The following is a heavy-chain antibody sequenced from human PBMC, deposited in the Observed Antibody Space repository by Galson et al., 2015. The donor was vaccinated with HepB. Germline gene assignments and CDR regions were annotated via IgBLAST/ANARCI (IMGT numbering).Heavy chain of an antibody. V-gene: IGHV3-66*01. CDR2: IYSGGSA. D-gene: IGHD3-22*01. Sequence: FLRLSCAASGFTVSGNYMSWVRQAPGKGLEWVSVIYSGGSAYYADSVKGRFTISRDNSKNTLYLQMNSLRVEDTAVYYCAKTVLYYYDSSGSTEASDIWGQGTMVTVSS. J-gene: IGHJ3*02. CDR1: GFTVSGNY. CDR3: AKTVLYYYDSSGSTEASDI.